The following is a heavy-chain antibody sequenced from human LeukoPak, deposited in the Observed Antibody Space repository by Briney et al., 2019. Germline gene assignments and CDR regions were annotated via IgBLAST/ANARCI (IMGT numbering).Heavy chain of an antibody. Sequence: GGSLRLSCGASGFTFSRDAMHWVRQAPGKGLEWVAVIWFDGSNKYYADSVKGRFTISRDNSKNTLYLQMNSLRAEDTAVYYCARDSSSTWYLAFDIWGQGTMVTVSS. CDR2: IWFDGSNK. CDR1: GFTFSRDA. D-gene: IGHD6-13*01. CDR3: ARDSSSTWYLAFDI. V-gene: IGHV3-30*14. J-gene: IGHJ3*02.